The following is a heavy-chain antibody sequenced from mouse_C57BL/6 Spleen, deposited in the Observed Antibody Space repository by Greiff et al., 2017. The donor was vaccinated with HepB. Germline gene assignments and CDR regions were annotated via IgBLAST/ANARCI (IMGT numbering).Heavy chain of an antibody. CDR1: GYAFTNYL. D-gene: IGHD2-4*01. Sequence: VQLQQSGAELVRPGTSVKVSCKASGYAFTNYLIEWVKQRPGQGLEWIGVINPGSGGTNYNEKFKGKATLTADTSSSTAYMQLSSLTSEDSAVYFCARGGAYDYVRCFDYWGQGTTLTVSS. V-gene: IGHV1-54*01. CDR2: INPGSGGT. J-gene: IGHJ2*01. CDR3: ARGGAYDYVRCFDY.